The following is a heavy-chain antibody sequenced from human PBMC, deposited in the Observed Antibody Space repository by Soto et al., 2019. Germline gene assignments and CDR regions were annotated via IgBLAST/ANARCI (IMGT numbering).Heavy chain of an antibody. V-gene: IGHV1-69*06. CDR2: IIPIFGAT. CDR1: GGTFGSDA. CDR3: ARDRTDSGYYTNWLDP. Sequence: SVKVSCKASGGTFGSDAITWVRQAPGQGLEWVGRIIPIFGATNYAQNLQGRVTISADKSTLTSYMELHSLTSDDTALYYCARDRTDSGYYTNWLDPWGQGTQVTVSS. J-gene: IGHJ5*02. D-gene: IGHD3-22*01.